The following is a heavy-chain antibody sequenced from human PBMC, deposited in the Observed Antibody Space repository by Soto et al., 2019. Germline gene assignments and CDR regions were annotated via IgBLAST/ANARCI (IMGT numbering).Heavy chain of an antibody. CDR1: VFPFSNFA. CDR2: ISGTDDYT. V-gene: IGHV3-23*01. D-gene: IGHD3-22*01. CDR3: ARNGMVYSSGYYYVPPLEY. J-gene: IGHJ4*02. Sequence: PGGSLRLSCAASVFPFSNFAMTWVRQAPGEGLEWVSSISGTDDYTYYSYSVKGRFTISRDNSNNTLYLQINSLSAEYTAVYYCARNGMVYSSGYYYVPPLEYWGQGTLVTVSS.